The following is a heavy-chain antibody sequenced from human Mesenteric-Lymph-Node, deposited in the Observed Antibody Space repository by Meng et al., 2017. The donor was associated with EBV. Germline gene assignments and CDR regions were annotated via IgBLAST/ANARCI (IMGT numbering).Heavy chain of an antibody. Sequence: QVQLVQSGVESNKPAGSVKVSCKASGYTFTDFGITWVRQAPGQGLEWLGWISAYNSNTDYAQSLQSRVIMTKDTSTNTAYMDLRSLRPDDTAVYYCARISDYDSSGLDYWGQGTLVTVSS. CDR3: ARISDYDSSGLDY. V-gene: IGHV1-18*01. J-gene: IGHJ4*02. D-gene: IGHD3-22*01. CDR2: ISAYNSNT. CDR1: GYTFTDFG.